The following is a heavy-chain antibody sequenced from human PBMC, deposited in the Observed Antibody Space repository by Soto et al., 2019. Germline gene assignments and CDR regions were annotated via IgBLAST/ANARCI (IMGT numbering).Heavy chain of an antibody. Sequence: EVQLVESGGGLVQPGRSLRLSCAASGFTFDDYAMHWVRQAPGKGLEWVSGISWNSGRIGYADSVKGRFTISRDNAKNSLFLQMCSLRVEDTSLYYGVKDSAGSCCTFYLDYWGQGALVTVSS. CDR1: GFTFDDYA. CDR3: VKDSAGSCCTFYLDY. CDR2: ISWNSGRI. V-gene: IGHV3-9*01. J-gene: IGHJ4*02. D-gene: IGHD1-1*01.